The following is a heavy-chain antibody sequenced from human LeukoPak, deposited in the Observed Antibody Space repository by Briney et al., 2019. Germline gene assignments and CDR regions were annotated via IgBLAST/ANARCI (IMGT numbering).Heavy chain of an antibody. CDR3: ARLSTPNLYYFDY. V-gene: IGHV1-2*02. CDR1: RHTFTRYY. D-gene: IGHD3-16*02. Sequence: GASVTVSCTASRHTFTRYYMHWVRQAPGQGLEWMGWINPNSGVTYYAQKFQGRVSMTRDTSISTAYMEVSRLRSDDSALYYCARLSTPNLYYFDYWGQGTLVTVSS. J-gene: IGHJ4*02. CDR2: INPNSGVT.